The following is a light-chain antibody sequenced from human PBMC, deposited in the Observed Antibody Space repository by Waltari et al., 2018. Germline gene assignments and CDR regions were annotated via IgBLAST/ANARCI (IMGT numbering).Light chain of an antibody. V-gene: IGLV3-25*03. CDR2: KDI. Sequence: SSDLTQSPSVSVSPGQTARITCSGDALPDQYAFWYQQKPGQAPVLVIYKDIERPSGIPERFSGSSSGTTVTLTISGGQAEDEADYYCQSADSSGSLFGGGTKLTVL. CDR1: ALPDQY. J-gene: IGLJ2*01. CDR3: QSADSSGSL.